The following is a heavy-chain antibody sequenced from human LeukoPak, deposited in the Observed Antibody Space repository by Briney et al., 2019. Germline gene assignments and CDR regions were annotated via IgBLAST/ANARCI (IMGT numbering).Heavy chain of an antibody. D-gene: IGHD6-19*01. Sequence: SETLSLTCTVSGGSISSYYWSWIRQPPGKGLEWIGYIYYSGSTNYNPSLKSRVTISVDTSKNQFSLKLSSVTAADTAVYYCARVLGSSGWYDWDYCYYYGMDVWGQGTTVTVSS. CDR1: GGSISSYY. J-gene: IGHJ6*02. V-gene: IGHV4-59*08. CDR2: IYYSGST. CDR3: ARVLGSSGWYDWDYCYYYGMDV.